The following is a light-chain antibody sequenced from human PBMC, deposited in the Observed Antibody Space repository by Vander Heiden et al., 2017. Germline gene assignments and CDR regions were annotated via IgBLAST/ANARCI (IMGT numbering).Light chain of an antibody. V-gene: IGLV2-14*03. CDR2: DVS. CDR3: SSYTSSSTPHVV. J-gene: IGLJ2*01. CDR1: SSDVGGYNY. Sequence: QSAPTPPASVSGSPGQSITITCTGTSSDVGGYNYVSWYQQHPGKAPKLMIYDVSNRPSGVSNRFSGSKSGNTASLTISGLQTEDEADYYCSSYTSSSTPHVVFGGGTKLTVL.